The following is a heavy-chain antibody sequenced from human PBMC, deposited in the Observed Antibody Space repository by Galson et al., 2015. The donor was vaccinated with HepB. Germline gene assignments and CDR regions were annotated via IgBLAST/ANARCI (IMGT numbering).Heavy chain of an antibody. CDR2: ISGSGSTM. CDR1: GFTFSHHS. V-gene: IGHV3-48*01. J-gene: IGHJ4*02. D-gene: IGHD1-1*01. Sequence: SLRLSCAASGFTFSHHSMNWVRQAPGKGLEWVSYISGSGSTMYYTDSVKGRFTISRDNAKNSLYLRMNGLRAEDTAVYFYARENEYYLDNWGQGTLVTVSS. CDR3: ARENEYYLDN.